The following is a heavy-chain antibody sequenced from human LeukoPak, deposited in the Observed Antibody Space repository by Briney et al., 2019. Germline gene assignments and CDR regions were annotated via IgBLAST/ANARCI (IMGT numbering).Heavy chain of an antibody. Sequence: KPSETLSLTCTVSGGSISSSGSYWGWIRQPPGKGLEWIGSIYYSGNTYNPSLKSRVTISVDTSKNQFSLNLTSVTAADTAVCYCARVMAARREDLNWFDPWGQGTLVTVSS. CDR2: IYYSGNT. CDR1: GGSISSSGSY. CDR3: ARVMAARREDLNWFDP. D-gene: IGHD6-6*01. J-gene: IGHJ5*02. V-gene: IGHV4-39*07.